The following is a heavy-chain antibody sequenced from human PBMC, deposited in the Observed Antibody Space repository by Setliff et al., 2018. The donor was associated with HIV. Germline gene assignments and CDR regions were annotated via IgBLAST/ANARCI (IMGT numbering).Heavy chain of an antibody. CDR1: GGSISSSTYY. J-gene: IGHJ4*02. Sequence: SETLSLTCTVSGGSISSSTYYWSWIRQPPGKGLEWIGHIYYSGSTNYNPSLKSRVTISVDTSRNQFSLNLSSVTAADTAVYFCARLIHTGLLYFDFWGLGTLVTVSS. CDR3: ARLIHTGLLYFDF. D-gene: IGHD2-8*02. V-gene: IGHV4-61*01. CDR2: IYYSGST.